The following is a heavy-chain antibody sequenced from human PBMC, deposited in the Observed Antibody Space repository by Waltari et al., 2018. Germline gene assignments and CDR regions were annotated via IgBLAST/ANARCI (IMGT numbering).Heavy chain of an antibody. CDR1: GYTFTGYY. J-gene: IGHJ4*02. V-gene: IGHV1-2*02. Sequence: QVQLVQSGAEVKKPGASVKVSCKASGYTFTGYYMHWVRRAPGQGLEWMGWIKPNRGGTNYAQKFQGRVTMTRDTSISTAYMELSRLRSDDTAVYYCASLLYYYDSSGFNWGQGTLVTVSS. D-gene: IGHD3-22*01. CDR2: IKPNRGGT. CDR3: ASLLYYYDSSGFN.